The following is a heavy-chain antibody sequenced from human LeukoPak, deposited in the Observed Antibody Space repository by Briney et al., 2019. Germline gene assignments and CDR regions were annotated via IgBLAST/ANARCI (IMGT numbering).Heavy chain of an antibody. D-gene: IGHD1-1*01. V-gene: IGHV3-23*01. CDR3: ARPPSTTWIHDAFDI. Sequence: GGSLRLSCAASGFTVSSNYMSWVRQAPGKGLEWVSGISGSTGTTYYADSVKGRFTISRDNSKNTLYLQMNSLRTEDTAVYYCARPPSTTWIHDAFDIWGQGTMVTVSS. CDR1: GFTVSSNY. J-gene: IGHJ3*02. CDR2: ISGSTGTT.